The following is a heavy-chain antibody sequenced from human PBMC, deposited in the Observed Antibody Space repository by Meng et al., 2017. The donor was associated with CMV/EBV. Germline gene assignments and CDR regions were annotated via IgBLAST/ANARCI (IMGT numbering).Heavy chain of an antibody. V-gene: IGHV4-34*01. J-gene: IGHJ6*02. CDR3: ARGRILDIVVVVAAKGDGMDV. Sequence: SETLSLTCAVYGGSFSGYYWSRIRQPPGKGLEWIGEINHSGSTNYNPSLKSRVTISVDTSKNQFSLKLSSVTAADTAVYYCARGRILDIVVVVAAKGDGMDVWGQGTTVTVSS. CDR1: GGSFSGYY. CDR2: INHSGST. D-gene: IGHD2-15*01.